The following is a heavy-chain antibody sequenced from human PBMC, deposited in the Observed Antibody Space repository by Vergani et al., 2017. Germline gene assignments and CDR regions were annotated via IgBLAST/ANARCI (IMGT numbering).Heavy chain of an antibody. V-gene: IGHV3-30*02. D-gene: IGHD3-3*01. CDR2: IRYDGSNK. J-gene: IGHJ6*02. Sequence: VQLVESGGGLVKPGGSLRLSCAASGFTFSNAWMSWVRQAPGKGLEWVAFIRYDGSNKYYADSVKGRFTISRDNSKNTLYLQMNSLRAEDTAVYYCAKEGDITIPCMDVWGQGTTVTVSS. CDR3: AKEGDITIPCMDV. CDR1: GFTFSNAW.